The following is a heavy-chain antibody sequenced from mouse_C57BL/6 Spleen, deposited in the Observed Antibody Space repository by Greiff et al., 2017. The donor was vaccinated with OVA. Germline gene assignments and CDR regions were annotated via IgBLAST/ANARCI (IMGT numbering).Heavy chain of an antibody. J-gene: IGHJ4*01. CDR1: GFTFSSYT. V-gene: IGHV5-9*01. Sequence: EVKLVESGGGLVKPGGSLKLSCAASGFTFSSYTMSWVRQTPEKRLEWVATISGGGGNTYYPDSVKGRFTISRDNSKNTLYLQMSSLRSEDTALFYCARYGNYDYYAMDYWGQGTSVTVSS. D-gene: IGHD2-1*01. CDR2: ISGGGGNT. CDR3: ARYGNYDYYAMDY.